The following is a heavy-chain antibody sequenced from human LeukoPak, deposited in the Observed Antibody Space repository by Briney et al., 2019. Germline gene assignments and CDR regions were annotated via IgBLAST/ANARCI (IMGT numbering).Heavy chain of an antibody. Sequence: SETLSLTCTVSGGSISSSSYYWGWIRQPPGKGLEWIGSIYYSGSTYYNPSLKSRVTISVDTSKNQFSLKLSSVTAADTAVYYCARVGSSSWHYNWFDPWGQGTLVTVSS. CDR1: GGSISSSSYY. CDR2: IYYSGST. CDR3: ARVGSSSWHYNWFDP. J-gene: IGHJ5*02. V-gene: IGHV4-39*07. D-gene: IGHD6-13*01.